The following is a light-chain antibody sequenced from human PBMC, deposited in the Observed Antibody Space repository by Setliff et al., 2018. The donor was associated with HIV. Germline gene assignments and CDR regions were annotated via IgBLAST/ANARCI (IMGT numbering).Light chain of an antibody. J-gene: IGKJ2*03. CDR3: LQDYNYPYS. V-gene: IGKV1-6*01. Sequence: AIQLTQSPSSLSASVGDRVTITCRASQDIRNDLGWYQQKPGKAPKLLIYAAFSLQSGVPSRFSGSGSGTDFTLTISSLQPEDFAAYYCLQDYNYPYSFGQGTKLDIK. CDR2: AAF. CDR1: QDIRND.